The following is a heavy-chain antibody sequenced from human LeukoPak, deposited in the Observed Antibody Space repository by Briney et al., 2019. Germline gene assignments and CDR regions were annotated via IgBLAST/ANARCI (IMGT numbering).Heavy chain of an antibody. D-gene: IGHD3-16*02. V-gene: IGHV3-33*01. CDR1: GFTFSSYG. CDR2: IWYDGSNK. Sequence: GRSLRLSCAASGFTFSSYGMHWVRQAPGKGLEWVAVIWYDGSNKYYADSVKGRFTISRDNSKDTLYLQMDSLRAEDTALYYCAREEHDYVWGSYRYYYYYGIDVWGQGTTVTVSS. J-gene: IGHJ6*02. CDR3: AREEHDYVWGSYRYYYYYGIDV.